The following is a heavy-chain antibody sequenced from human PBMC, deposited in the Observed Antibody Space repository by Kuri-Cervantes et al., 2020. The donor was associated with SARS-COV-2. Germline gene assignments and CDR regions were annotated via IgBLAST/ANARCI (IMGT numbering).Heavy chain of an antibody. D-gene: IGHD2-2*02. CDR1: GGSISSSSYY. CDR2: IYYSGST. Sequence: SETLSLTCTVSGGSISSSSYYWGWIRQPPGKGLEWIGSIYYSGSTYYNPSLKSRVTISVDTSKNQFSLKLSSVTAADTAVYYCASGGQDIVVVPAAIGGHYYYGMDVWGQGTTVTVSS. CDR3: ASGGQDIVVVPAAIGGHYYYGMDV. V-gene: IGHV4-39*07. J-gene: IGHJ6*02.